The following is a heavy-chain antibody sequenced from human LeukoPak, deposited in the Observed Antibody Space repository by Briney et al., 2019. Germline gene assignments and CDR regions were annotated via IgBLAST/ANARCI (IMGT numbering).Heavy chain of an antibody. J-gene: IGHJ6*02. Sequence: SEILSLTCTVSGGSISSYYWSWIRQPPGKGPEWIGYIYYSGSTNYNPSLKSRVTISVDTSKNHFSLKLSSVAAADTAVYYCARENDVTGNALDVWGQGTTVTVSS. CDR3: ARENDVTGNALDV. CDR1: GGSISSYY. V-gene: IGHV4-59*01. CDR2: IYYSGST. D-gene: IGHD2-2*01.